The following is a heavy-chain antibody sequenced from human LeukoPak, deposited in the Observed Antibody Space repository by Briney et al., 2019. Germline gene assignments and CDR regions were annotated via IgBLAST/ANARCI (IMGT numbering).Heavy chain of an antibody. J-gene: IGHJ4*02. V-gene: IGHV3-30*18. CDR2: ISYDGSNK. CDR1: GFTFSSYG. CDR3: AKALKGGPFDY. Sequence: GGSLRLSCAASGFTFSSYGMHWVRQAPGKGLEWVAVISYDGSNKYYADSVKGRFTISRDNSKNTLYLRMNSLRAEDTAVYYCAKALKGGPFDYWGRGTLVTVSS. D-gene: IGHD3-16*01.